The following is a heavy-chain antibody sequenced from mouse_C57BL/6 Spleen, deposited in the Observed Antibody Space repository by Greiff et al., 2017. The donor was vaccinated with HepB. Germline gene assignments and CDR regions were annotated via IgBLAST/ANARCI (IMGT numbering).Heavy chain of an antibody. V-gene: IGHV14-1*01. CDR2: IDPEDGDT. Sequence: EVQLQESGAELVRPGASVKLSCTASGFNIKDYYMHWVKQRPEQGLVWIGRIDPEDGDTEYAPKFQGKATMTADTSSNTAYLQLSSLTSEDTAVYYCTYHYYGSSAWFAYWGQGTLVTVSA. CDR3: TYHYYGSSAWFAY. D-gene: IGHD1-1*01. J-gene: IGHJ3*01. CDR1: GFNIKDYY.